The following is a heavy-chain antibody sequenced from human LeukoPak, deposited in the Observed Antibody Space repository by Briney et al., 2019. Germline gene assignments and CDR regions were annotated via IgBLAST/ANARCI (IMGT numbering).Heavy chain of an antibody. Sequence: SQTLSLTCTVSGGSISSGDYYWSWIRQPPGKGLEWIGYIYYSGSTYYNPSLKSRVTISVDTSKNQFSLKLSSVTAADTAVYYCARDGGQLWPDFDYWGQGTLVTVSS. CDR2: IYYSGST. CDR1: GGSISSGDYY. V-gene: IGHV4-30-4*08. D-gene: IGHD5-18*01. CDR3: ARDGGQLWPDFDY. J-gene: IGHJ4*02.